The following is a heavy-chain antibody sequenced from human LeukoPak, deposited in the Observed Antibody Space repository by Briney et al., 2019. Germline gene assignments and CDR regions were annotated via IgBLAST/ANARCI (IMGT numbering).Heavy chain of an antibody. CDR1: GGSISSYY. CDR3: ARGIAAVGNYFDY. D-gene: IGHD6-13*01. CDR2: IYNSGST. V-gene: IGHV4-59*01. J-gene: IGHJ4*02. Sequence: KPSETLSLTCTVSGGSISSYYWSWIRQPPGKGPEWIGYIYNSGSTNYNTSLKSRVTISVDTSKNQFSLKLSSVTAADTAVYYCARGIAAVGNYFDYWGQGTLVTVSS.